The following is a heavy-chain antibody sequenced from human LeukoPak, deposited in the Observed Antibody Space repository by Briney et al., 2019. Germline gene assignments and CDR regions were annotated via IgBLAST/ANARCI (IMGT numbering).Heavy chain of an antibody. CDR2: ISGSGGYT. CDR1: GFTFSSYA. CDR3: AKTPYGSGSYYNDY. V-gene: IGHV3-23*01. Sequence: PGGSLRLSCSASGFTFSSYAMTWVRQAPGRGLECVSAISGSGGYTYYADSVKGRFTISRDNSKNTLHLQMNSLRAEDTAVYYCAKTPYGSGSYYNDYWGQGTLVTVSS. D-gene: IGHD3-10*01. J-gene: IGHJ4*02.